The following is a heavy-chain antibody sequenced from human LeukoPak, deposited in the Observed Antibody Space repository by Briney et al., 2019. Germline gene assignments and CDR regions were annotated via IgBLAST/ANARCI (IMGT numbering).Heavy chain of an antibody. CDR1: GFTFSSYA. Sequence: GGSLRLSCAASGFTFSSYAMHWVRQAPGKGLEWVAVISYDGSNKNYADSVKGRFTISRDNSKNTLYLQMNSLRAEDTAVYYCARDVEMATTYYYYGMDVWGQGTTVTVSS. D-gene: IGHD5-24*01. J-gene: IGHJ6*02. V-gene: IGHV3-30-3*01. CDR3: ARDVEMATTYYYYGMDV. CDR2: ISYDGSNK.